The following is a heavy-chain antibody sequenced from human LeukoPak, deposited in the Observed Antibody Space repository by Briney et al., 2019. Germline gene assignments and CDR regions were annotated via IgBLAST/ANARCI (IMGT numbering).Heavy chain of an antibody. CDR2: INHSGST. CDR1: GGSFSGYH. J-gene: IGHJ5*02. D-gene: IGHD1-1*01. CDR3: AREGGTGWFDP. Sequence: PSETLSLTCAVYGGSFSGYHWSWIRQPPGKGLEWIGEINHSGSTNYNPSLKSRVTISVDTSKNQFSLKLSSVTAADTAVYYCAREGGTGWFDPWGQGTLVTVSS. V-gene: IGHV4-34*01.